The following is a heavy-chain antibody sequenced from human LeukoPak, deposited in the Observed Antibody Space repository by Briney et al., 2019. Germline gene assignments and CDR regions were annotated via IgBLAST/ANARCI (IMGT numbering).Heavy chain of an antibody. CDR1: GYTFTGYY. J-gene: IGHJ4*02. V-gene: IGHV1-2*02. CDR3: ARDGYYGSGTYYRRYFHY. CDR2: ISPNSGGT. Sequence: ASVKVSCKASGYTFTGYYIHWLRQAPGQGLEWMGWISPNSGGTHYAQKFQGRVTMTRDTSITTAYMELSGLTSDDTAVYYCARDGYYGSGTYYRRYFHYWGQGTLVTVSS. D-gene: IGHD3-10*01.